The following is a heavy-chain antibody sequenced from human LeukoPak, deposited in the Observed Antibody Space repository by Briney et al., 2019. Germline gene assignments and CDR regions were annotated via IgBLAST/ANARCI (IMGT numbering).Heavy chain of an antibody. J-gene: IGHJ6*02. CDR2: IYRGGST. CDR1: GFTVSSNY. V-gene: IGHV3-53*01. D-gene: IGHD3-22*01. CDR3: ARDRYYDSSGYYYYYGMDV. Sequence: GGSLRLSCAASGFTVSSNYMSWVRQAPGKGLEWVSVIYRGGSTYCADSVKGRFTISRDNSKNTLYLQMNSLRAEDTAVYYCARDRYYDSSGYYYYYGMDVWGQGTTVTVSS.